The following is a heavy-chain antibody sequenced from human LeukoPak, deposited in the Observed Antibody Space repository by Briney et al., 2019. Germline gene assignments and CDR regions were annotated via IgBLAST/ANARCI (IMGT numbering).Heavy chain of an antibody. J-gene: IGHJ4*02. CDR2: ISWNSGSI. D-gene: IGHD5-24*01. V-gene: IGHV3-9*01. CDR3: AKLQGDGYNPREYYFDY. CDR1: GFTFDDYA. Sequence: HAGRSLRLSCAASGFTFDDYAMHWVRQAPGKGLEWVSGISWNSGSIGYADSVKGRFTISRDNAKNSLYLQMNSLRAEDTALYYCAKLQGDGYNPREYYFDYWGQGTLVTVSS.